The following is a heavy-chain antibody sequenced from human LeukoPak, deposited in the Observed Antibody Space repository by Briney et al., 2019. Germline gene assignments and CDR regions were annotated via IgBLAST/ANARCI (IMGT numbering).Heavy chain of an antibody. CDR2: ISWNSGSI. CDR3: AKDIEGGYDLGFDY. V-gene: IGHV3-9*01. CDR1: GFTFDDYA. D-gene: IGHD5-12*01. Sequence: GRSLRLSCAASGFTFDDYAMHWVRRAPGKGLEWVSGISWNSGSIGYADSVKGRFTISRDNAKNSLYLQMNSLRAEDTALYYCAKDIEGGYDLGFDYWGQGTLVTVSS. J-gene: IGHJ4*02.